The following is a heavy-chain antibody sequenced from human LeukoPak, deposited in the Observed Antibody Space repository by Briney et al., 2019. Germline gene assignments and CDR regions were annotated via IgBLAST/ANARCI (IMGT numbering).Heavy chain of an antibody. J-gene: IGHJ3*02. Sequence: PSGTLSLTCAVSGGSISSSNWWSWVRQPPGKGLEWIGEIYHSGSTNYNPSLKSRVTISVDTSKNQFSLKLSSVTAADTAVYYGARGPSRYYAKGIDIWGQGTMVTVSS. CDR1: GGSISSSNW. D-gene: IGHD2-2*01. CDR2: IYHSGST. V-gene: IGHV4-4*02. CDR3: ARGPSRYYAKGIDI.